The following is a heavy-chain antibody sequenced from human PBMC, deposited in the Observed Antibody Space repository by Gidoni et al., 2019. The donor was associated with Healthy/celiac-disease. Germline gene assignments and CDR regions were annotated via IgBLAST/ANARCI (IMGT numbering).Heavy chain of an antibody. CDR3: ARVLVRRRYCSSTSCPRGWFDP. V-gene: IGHV1-8*01. CDR1: GYTFTSYD. J-gene: IGHJ5*02. Sequence: QVQLVQSGAEVKKPGASVKVSCKASGYTFTSYDINWVRQATGQGLEWMGWMNPNSGNTGYAQKFQGRVTMTRNTSISTAYMELSSLRSEDTAVYYCARVLVRRRYCSSTSCPRGWFDPWGQGTLVTVSS. CDR2: MNPNSGNT. D-gene: IGHD2-2*01.